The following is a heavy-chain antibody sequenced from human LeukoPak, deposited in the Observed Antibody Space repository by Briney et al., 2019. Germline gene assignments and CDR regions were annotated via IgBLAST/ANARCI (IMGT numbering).Heavy chain of an antibody. CDR2: ISGSGGST. CDR1: GFTFSSYG. J-gene: IGHJ4*02. Sequence: GGTLRLSCAASGFTFSSYGMSWVRQAPGKGLEWVSAISGSGGSTYYADSVKGRFTISRDNSKNTLFLQMNSLRAEDTAVYYCAKDRDGYSYGHFDYWGQGTLVTVSS. V-gene: IGHV3-23*01. CDR3: AKDRDGYSYGHFDY. D-gene: IGHD5-18*01.